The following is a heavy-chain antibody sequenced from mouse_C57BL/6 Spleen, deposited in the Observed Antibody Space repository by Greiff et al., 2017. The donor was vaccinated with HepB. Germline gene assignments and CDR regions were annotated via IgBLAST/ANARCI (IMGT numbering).Heavy chain of an antibody. CDR2: IDPSDSET. V-gene: IGHV1-52*01. CDR1: GYTFTSYW. J-gene: IGHJ4*01. CDR3: AREGELDAIDY. Sequence: QVHVKQPGAELVRPGSSVKLSCKASGYTFTSYWMHWVKQRPIQGLEWIGNIDPSDSETHYNQKFKDKATLTVDKSSSTAYMQLSSRTSEDSAVYYCAREGELDAIDYWGEGTSVTVSS.